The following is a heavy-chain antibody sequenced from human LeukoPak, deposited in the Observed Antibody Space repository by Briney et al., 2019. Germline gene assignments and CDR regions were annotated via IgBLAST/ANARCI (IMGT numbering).Heavy chain of an antibody. Sequence: SETLSLTCTVSGGSISSYYWSWIRQPPGEGLEWIGYIYYSGSTNYNPSLKSRVTISVDTSKNQFSLKLSSVTAADTAVYYCARLELGSGSPHYYGMDVWGQGTTVTVSS. CDR1: GGSISSYY. J-gene: IGHJ6*02. V-gene: IGHV4-59*08. CDR3: ARLELGSGSPHYYGMDV. CDR2: IYYSGST. D-gene: IGHD3-10*01.